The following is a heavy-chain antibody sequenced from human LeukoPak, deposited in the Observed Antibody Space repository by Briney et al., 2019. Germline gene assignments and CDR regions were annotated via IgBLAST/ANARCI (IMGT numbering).Heavy chain of an antibody. D-gene: IGHD2-2*01. Sequence: GGSLRLSCAASGFTFSDYYMSWIRQAPGKGLEWVSYISGSGRTIYYADSVKGRFTISRDNAKNSLYLQMNSLRAEDTAVYYCARDIVVVPLVMGWFDPWGQGTLVTVSS. CDR1: GFTFSDYY. CDR2: ISGSGRTI. V-gene: IGHV3-11*01. J-gene: IGHJ5*02. CDR3: ARDIVVVPLVMGWFDP.